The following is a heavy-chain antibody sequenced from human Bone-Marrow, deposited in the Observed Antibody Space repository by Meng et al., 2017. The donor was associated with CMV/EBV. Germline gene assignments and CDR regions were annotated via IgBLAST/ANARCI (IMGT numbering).Heavy chain of an antibody. CDR3: AIYCSSTSCWGYYFDY. D-gene: IGHD2-2*01. Sequence: ESLKISCTVSGGSISSYYWSWIRQPPGKGLEWIGYIYYSGSTNYNPSLKSRVTISVDTSKNQFSLKLSSVTAADTAVYYCAIYCSSTSCWGYYFDYWGQGTLVTFSS. CDR2: IYYSGST. J-gene: IGHJ4*02. V-gene: IGHV4-59*12. CDR1: GGSISSYY.